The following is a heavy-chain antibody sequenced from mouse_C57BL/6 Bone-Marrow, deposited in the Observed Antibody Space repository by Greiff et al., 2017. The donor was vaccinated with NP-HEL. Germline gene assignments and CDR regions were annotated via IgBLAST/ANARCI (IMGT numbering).Heavy chain of an antibody. J-gene: IGHJ3*01. V-gene: IGHV5-17*01. CDR2: ISSGSSTI. Sequence: VKLVESGGGLVKPGGSLKLSCAASGFTFSDYGMHWVRQAPEKGLEWVAYISSGSSTIYYADTVKGRFTISRDNAKNTLFLQMTSLRSEDTAMYYCASFDGYYGAYWGQGTLVTVSA. D-gene: IGHD2-3*01. CDR1: GFTFSDYG. CDR3: ASFDGYYGAY.